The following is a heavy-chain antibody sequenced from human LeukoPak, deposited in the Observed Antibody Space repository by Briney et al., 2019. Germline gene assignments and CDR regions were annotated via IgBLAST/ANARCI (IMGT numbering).Heavy chain of an antibody. Sequence: PSETLSLTCTVSGGSISSSSYYWGWIRQPPGKGLEWIGSIYYSGNTYYNPSLKSRVTISVDTSKNQFSLKLSSVTAADTAIYYCARKLYVVREVTFLNWFDPWGQGTLVTVSS. D-gene: IGHD3-10*01. CDR2: IYYSGNT. CDR3: ARKLYVVREVTFLNWFDP. J-gene: IGHJ5*02. CDR1: GGSISSSSYY. V-gene: IGHV4-39*01.